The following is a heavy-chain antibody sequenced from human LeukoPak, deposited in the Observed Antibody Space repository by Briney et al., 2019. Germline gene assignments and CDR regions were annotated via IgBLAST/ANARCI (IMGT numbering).Heavy chain of an antibody. J-gene: IGHJ6*03. CDR3: ARALSWTTDSYYYMDV. D-gene: IGHD3/OR15-3a*01. Sequence: ASVKVSCKASGYTFTSYDINWVRHATGQGLEWVGWMNPNSGNTGYEQKFQGRVTMTKNTSITTAYMELSSLRSEDTAVYYCARALSWTTDSYYYMDVWGKGTTVTVSS. CDR1: GYTFTSYD. CDR2: MNPNSGNT. V-gene: IGHV1-8*01.